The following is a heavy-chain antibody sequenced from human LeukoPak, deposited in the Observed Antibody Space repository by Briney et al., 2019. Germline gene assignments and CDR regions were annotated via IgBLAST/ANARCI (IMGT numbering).Heavy chain of an antibody. CDR1: GFAFNIYA. CDR3: VKDRTPDGYYSVDY. D-gene: IGHD2-2*03. Sequence: GGSLRLSCAASGFAFNIYAMNWVRQAPGKGLEWVALIIGNAGRTEYADSVKGRLTIARDNSKYTLDLYMNSLRVEDTAVYYCVKDRTPDGYYSVDYWGQGTLVTVSS. V-gene: IGHV3-23*01. CDR2: IIGNAGRT. J-gene: IGHJ4*02.